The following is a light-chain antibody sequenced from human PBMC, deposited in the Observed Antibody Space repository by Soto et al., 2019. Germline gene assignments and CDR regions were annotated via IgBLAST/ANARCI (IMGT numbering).Light chain of an antibody. CDR1: SSDVGAYNY. V-gene: IGLV2-14*03. CDR2: DVI. Sequence: QSVLTQPASVSGSPGQSITISCTGTSSDVGAYNYVSWYQHHPGKAPKLVIYDVINRPSGISNRFSGSKSGNTAALTISGLQAEDEADYYCSSYTSSSTLAFCGGTKLTVL. CDR3: SSYTSSSTLA. J-gene: IGLJ2*01.